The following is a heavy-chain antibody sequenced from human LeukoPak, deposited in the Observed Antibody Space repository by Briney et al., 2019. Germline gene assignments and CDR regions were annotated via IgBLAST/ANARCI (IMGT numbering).Heavy chain of an antibody. Sequence: GGSLRLSCAASGLTFSAYGMTWVRLVPGKGLEWVSGISGSGDTTYYADSVKGRFTISRDNSKSTLYLQMNSLRVEDTAVYYCAKDRGYWGQGTLVTVSS. CDR2: ISGSGDTT. V-gene: IGHV3-23*01. CDR1: GLTFSAYG. J-gene: IGHJ4*02. CDR3: AKDRGY.